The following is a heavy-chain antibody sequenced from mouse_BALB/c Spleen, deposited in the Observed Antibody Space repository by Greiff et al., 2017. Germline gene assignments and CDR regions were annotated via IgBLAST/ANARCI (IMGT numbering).Heavy chain of an antibody. D-gene: IGHD1-1*01. CDR3: AHYDTYFDV. CDR1: GFTFSDYY. Sequence: DVKLVESGGGLVKPGGSLKLSCAASGFTFSDYYMYWVRQTPEKRLEWVATISDGGSYTYYPDSVKGRFTISRDNAKNNLYLQMSSLKSEDTAMYYCAHYDTYFDVWGAGTTVTVSS. CDR2: ISDGGSYT. J-gene: IGHJ1*01. V-gene: IGHV5-4*02.